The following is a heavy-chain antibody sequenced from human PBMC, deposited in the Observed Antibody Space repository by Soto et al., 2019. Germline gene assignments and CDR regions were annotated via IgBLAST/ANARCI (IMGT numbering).Heavy chain of an antibody. CDR2: IFYTGSS. V-gene: IGHV4-30-4*01. CDR1: GASTSSPEHY. D-gene: IGHD1-1*01. J-gene: IGHJ5*02. CDR3: GRYNLLWFDP. Sequence: SETLSLTCTVSGASTSSPEHYWGWVRQPPGGGLDFIGYIFYTGSSYSNPSLESRLSMSVDTSQNQFSLRLNSVTAADTAIYYCGRYNLLWFDPWGQGTLVTVSS.